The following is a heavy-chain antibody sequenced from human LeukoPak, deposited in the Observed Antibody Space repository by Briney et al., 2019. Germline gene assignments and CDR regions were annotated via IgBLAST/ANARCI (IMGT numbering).Heavy chain of an antibody. V-gene: IGHV1-8*01. CDR1: GYTFTSYD. J-gene: IGHJ4*02. D-gene: IGHD6-13*01. Sequence: GASVKVSCKASGYTFTSYDINWVRQATGQGLEWMGWMNPNSGNAGYAQKFQGRVTMTRNSSISTAYMELSSLRSEDTAVYYCARAYSSSWFPHYDFDYWGQGTLVTVSS. CDR2: MNPNSGNA. CDR3: ARAYSSSWFPHYDFDY.